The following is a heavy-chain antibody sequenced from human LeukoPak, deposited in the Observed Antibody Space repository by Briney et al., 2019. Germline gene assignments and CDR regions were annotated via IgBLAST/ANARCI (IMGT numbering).Heavy chain of an antibody. J-gene: IGHJ4*02. D-gene: IGHD6-19*01. CDR1: GYTFTSYD. V-gene: IGHV1-8*01. Sequence: ASVKVSCKASGYTFTSYDTNWVRQATGQGLEWMGWMNPNSGNTGYAQKFQGRVTMTRNTSISTAYMELSSLRSEDTAVYYCARGAPIAVAGLVDYWGQGTLVTVSS. CDR2: MNPNSGNT. CDR3: ARGAPIAVAGLVDY.